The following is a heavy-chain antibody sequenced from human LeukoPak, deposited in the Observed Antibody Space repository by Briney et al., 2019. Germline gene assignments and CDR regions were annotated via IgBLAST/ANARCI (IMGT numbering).Heavy chain of an antibody. J-gene: IGHJ4*02. CDR3: AKAMTTVTTRVLDY. CDR2: ISWNSDDM. Sequence: PGRSLRLSCAASGFTFDDYAMHWVRQAPGMGLEWVSGISWNSDDMDYADSVKGRFTISRDNARNSLYLQMNSLRAEDTALYYCAKAMTTVTTRVLDYWGQGTLVTVSS. CDR1: GFTFDDYA. D-gene: IGHD4-17*01. V-gene: IGHV3-9*01.